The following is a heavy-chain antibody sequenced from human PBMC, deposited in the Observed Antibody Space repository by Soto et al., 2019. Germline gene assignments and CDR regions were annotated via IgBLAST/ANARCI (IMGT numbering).Heavy chain of an antibody. V-gene: IGHV4-38-2*02. CDR1: GGSISNTYY. CDR2: IYHSGST. D-gene: IGHD1-26*01. J-gene: IGHJ6*02. Sequence: SETLSLTCAVSGGSISNTYYWGWVRQPPGKGLEWIASIYHSGSTYYNPSLKSRVTISMDMSKNHFSLRLRSLTATDTAVYYCVRDSQGWTRSYRYYYGMHVWGLGNTVTXAS. CDR3: VRDSQGWTRSYRYYYGMHV.